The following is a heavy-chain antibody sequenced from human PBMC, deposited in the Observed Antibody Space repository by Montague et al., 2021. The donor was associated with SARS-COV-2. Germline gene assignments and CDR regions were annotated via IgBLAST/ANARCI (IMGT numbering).Heavy chain of an antibody. CDR1: GGSISRYY. V-gene: IGHV4-59*01. Sequence: SETLSLTCTVSGGSISRYYWSWIRQPPGKGLEWIGYIYYRGSTNYNPSLKSRVTISVDTSKNQFSLSLTSVTAADTAVYYCAREMGDDRIGYHPRGWFDPWGQGTLVTVSS. J-gene: IGHJ5*02. CDR3: AREMGDDRIGYHPRGWFDP. CDR2: IYYRGST. D-gene: IGHD3-22*01.